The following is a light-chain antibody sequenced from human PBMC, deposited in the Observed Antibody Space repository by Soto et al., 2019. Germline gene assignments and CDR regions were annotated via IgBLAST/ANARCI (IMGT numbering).Light chain of an antibody. J-gene: IGLJ3*02. CDR2: GNS. Sequence: QSVLTQPPSVSGGPGQRVTISCTGSSSYIGAGYDVHWYQQLPGTAPKLLIYGNSNRPSGVPDRFSGSKSGTSASLAITGLQAEDEADYFCQSYDSSLSCWVFGGGTKLTVL. CDR3: QSYDSSLSCWV. V-gene: IGLV1-40*01. CDR1: SSYIGAGYD.